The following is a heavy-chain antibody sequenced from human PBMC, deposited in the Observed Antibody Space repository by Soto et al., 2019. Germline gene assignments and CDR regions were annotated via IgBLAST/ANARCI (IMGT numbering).Heavy chain of an antibody. J-gene: IGHJ4*02. V-gene: IGHV3-74*01. CDR1: GFTFSDYW. Sequence: EVQLVESGGGLVQPGGSLRLSCAASGFTFSDYWMQWIRQAPGKGLVWVSRIKGDGSSTSYADSVKGRFTISRDNAKNTLYLQMNSLRDDDTAVHYCARGFRDYWGQGTLVTVSS. CDR2: IKGDGSST. CDR3: ARGFRDY.